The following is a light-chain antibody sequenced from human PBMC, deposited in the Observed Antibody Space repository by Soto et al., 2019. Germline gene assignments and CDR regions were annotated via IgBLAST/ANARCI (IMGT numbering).Light chain of an antibody. Sequence: QSALTQPASVSGSPGQSITISCTGTSSDVGGYNYVSWYQQHPGKAPKLMIYEVSNRPSGVSNRFSGSKSGNTASLTISVLQAEDGADYYCSSYTSSSTSYVFGTGTKVTVL. CDR3: SSYTSSSTSYV. CDR1: SSDVGGYNY. V-gene: IGLV2-14*01. J-gene: IGLJ1*01. CDR2: EVS.